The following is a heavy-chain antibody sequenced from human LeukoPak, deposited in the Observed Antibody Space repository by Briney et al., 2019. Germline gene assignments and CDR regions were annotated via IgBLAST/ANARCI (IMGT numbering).Heavy chain of an antibody. CDR2: ISYDGSNK. Sequence: GRSLRLSCAASGFTFSSYAMHWVRQAPGKGLEWVAVISYDGSNKYYADSVKGRFTISRDNSKNTLYLQMNSLRAEDTAVYYCARNYDFWSGYVDYWGQGTLVTVSS. D-gene: IGHD3-3*01. CDR1: GFTFSSYA. V-gene: IGHV3-30-3*01. J-gene: IGHJ4*02. CDR3: ARNYDFWSGYVDY.